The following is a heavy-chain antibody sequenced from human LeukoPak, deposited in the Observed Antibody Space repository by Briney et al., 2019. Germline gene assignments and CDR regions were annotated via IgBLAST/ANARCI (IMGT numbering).Heavy chain of an antibody. V-gene: IGHV4-34*01. CDR2: INHSGST. CDR1: GGSISSYY. D-gene: IGHD2-2*01. Sequence: PSETLSLTCTVSGGSISSYYWSWIRQPPGKGLEWIGEINHSGSTNYNPSLKSRVTISVDTSKNQFSLKLSSVTAADTAVYYCARWRCSSTSCYENDAFDIWGQGTMVTVSS. CDR3: ARWRCSSTSCYENDAFDI. J-gene: IGHJ3*02.